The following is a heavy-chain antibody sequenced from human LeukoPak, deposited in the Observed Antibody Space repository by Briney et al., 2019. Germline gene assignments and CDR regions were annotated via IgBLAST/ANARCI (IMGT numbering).Heavy chain of an antibody. D-gene: IGHD5-24*01. Sequence: GGSLRLSCAASGFTFSSYGMHWVRQAPGKGLEWVAVISYDGSNKYYADSAKGRFTISRDNSKNTLYLQMNSLRSEDTAVYYCARDQGDGYNGNQTPYDYWGQGTLVTVSS. CDR1: GFTFSSYG. V-gene: IGHV3-30*03. CDR3: ARDQGDGYNGNQTPYDY. CDR2: ISYDGSNK. J-gene: IGHJ4*02.